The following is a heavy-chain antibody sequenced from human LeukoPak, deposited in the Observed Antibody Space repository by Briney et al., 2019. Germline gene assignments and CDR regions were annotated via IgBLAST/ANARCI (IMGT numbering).Heavy chain of an antibody. CDR3: AREGRGTDAFDI. CDR2: IYSAGSI. J-gene: IGHJ3*02. CDR1: GLIVSSNY. Sequence: GGSLRLSCVASGLIVSSNYMTWVRQAPGKGLEWVSIIYSAGSIDYADSVKGRFTISRDNSKNTVYLQMNNVTGADTAVYYCAREGRGTDAFDIWGQGTIVTVSS. V-gene: IGHV3-66*01. D-gene: IGHD3-16*01.